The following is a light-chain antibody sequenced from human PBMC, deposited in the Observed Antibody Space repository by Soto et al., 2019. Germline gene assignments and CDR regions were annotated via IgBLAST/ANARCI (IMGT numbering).Light chain of an antibody. CDR2: DAS. CDR1: HSVSSSY. Sequence: IVLTQSPGTLSLSPGERATLSCRASHSVSSSYLAWYQQKPGQAPRLLIYDASSRAAAIPDRFSGSGSGTDFTLTIPRLEPEDFAVYYCQQYGSSPRTFGQGTKVEIK. V-gene: IGKV3-20*01. CDR3: QQYGSSPRT. J-gene: IGKJ1*01.